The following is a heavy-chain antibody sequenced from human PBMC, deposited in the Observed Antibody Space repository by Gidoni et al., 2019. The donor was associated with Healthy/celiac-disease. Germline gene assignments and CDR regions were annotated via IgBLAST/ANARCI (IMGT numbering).Heavy chain of an antibody. J-gene: IGHJ4*02. D-gene: IGHD2-2*01. CDR1: GGSISSYY. CDR3: ARHGVVPGGFDY. Sequence: QVQLQESGPGLGKPHETLSLTCTVSGGSISSYYWSWIRQPPGKGLEWIGYIDYSGITNYNPSLKSRVTISVDTSKNQFSLKLSSVTAADTAVYYCARHGVVPGGFDYWGQGTLVTVSS. CDR2: IDYSGIT. V-gene: IGHV4-59*08.